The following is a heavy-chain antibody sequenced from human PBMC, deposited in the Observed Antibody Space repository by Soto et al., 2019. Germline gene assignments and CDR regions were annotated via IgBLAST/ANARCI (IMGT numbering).Heavy chain of an antibody. Sequence: GGSLRLSCAASGFTFSSDAMSWVRQAPGKGLEWVSAISGSGGSTYYADSVKGRFTISRDNSKNTLYLQMNSLRAEDTAVYYCAKRRSDTGARDAFDIWGQGTMVTVSS. CDR3: AKRRSDTGARDAFDI. J-gene: IGHJ3*02. CDR2: ISGSGGST. V-gene: IGHV3-23*01. CDR1: GFTFSSDA.